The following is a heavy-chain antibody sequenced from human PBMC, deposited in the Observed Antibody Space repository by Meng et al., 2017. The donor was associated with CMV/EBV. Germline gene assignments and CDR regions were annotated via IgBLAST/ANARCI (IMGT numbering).Heavy chain of an antibody. CDR2: INPNSGGT. Sequence: ASVKVSCKASGYTFTGYYMHWVRQAPGQGLEWMGWINPNSGGTNYAQKFQGRVTMTRDTSISTAYMELSRLRFDDTAVYYCARTRRYCSSTSCPGAYGMDVWGQGTTVTVSS. V-gene: IGHV1-2*02. D-gene: IGHD2-2*01. CDR3: ARTRRYCSSTSCPGAYGMDV. J-gene: IGHJ6*02. CDR1: GYTFTGYY.